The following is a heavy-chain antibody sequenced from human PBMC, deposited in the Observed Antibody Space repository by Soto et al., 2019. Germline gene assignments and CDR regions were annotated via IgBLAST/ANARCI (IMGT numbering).Heavy chain of an antibody. CDR1: GYTLTELS. CDR3: ARWAVAGPYGMDV. CDR2: FDPEDGET. Sequence: ASVKVSCKVSGYTLTELSMHWVRQAPGKGLEWMGHFDPEDGETIYAQKFQGRVTITADESTSTAYMELSSLRSEDTAVYYCARWAVAGPYGMDVWGQGTTVTVSS. J-gene: IGHJ6*02. D-gene: IGHD6-19*01. V-gene: IGHV1-24*01.